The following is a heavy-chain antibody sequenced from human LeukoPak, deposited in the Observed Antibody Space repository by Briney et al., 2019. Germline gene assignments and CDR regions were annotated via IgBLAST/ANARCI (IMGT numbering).Heavy chain of an antibody. Sequence: PKASVKVSCKASGYTFTSYYMHWVRQAPGQGLEWMGIINPSGGSTSYAQKFQGRVTMTRDTSTSTVYMELSSLRSGDTAVYYCARDRGGYHSSGYYSLDYWGQGTLVTVSS. CDR1: GYTFTSYY. J-gene: IGHJ4*02. D-gene: IGHD3-22*01. CDR3: ARDRGGYHSSGYYSLDY. CDR2: INPSGGST. V-gene: IGHV1-46*01.